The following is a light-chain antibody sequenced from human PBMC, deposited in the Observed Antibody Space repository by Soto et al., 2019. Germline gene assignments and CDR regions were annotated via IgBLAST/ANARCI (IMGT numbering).Light chain of an antibody. CDR1: SSTIGGAYD. CDR3: QSYDSSLNGYV. V-gene: IGLV1-40*01. CDR2: ADK. Sequence: HSVLTQPPSVSGAPGQRVTISCTGSSSTIGGAYDVHWYQQLPGTAPKLLIYADKYRPSGVPDRFSGSKSATSASLAITGLQAEDEADYYCQSYDSSLNGYVFGTGTKLTVL. J-gene: IGLJ1*01.